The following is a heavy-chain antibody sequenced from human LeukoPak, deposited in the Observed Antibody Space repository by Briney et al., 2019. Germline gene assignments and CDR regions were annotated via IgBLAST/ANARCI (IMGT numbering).Heavy chain of an antibody. CDR2: IYYSGST. CDR3: ARASSGYYYAGLDY. V-gene: IGHV4-39*01. J-gene: IGHJ4*02. D-gene: IGHD3-22*01. CDR1: GGSISSSSYY. Sequence: SETLSLTCTVSGGSISSSSYYWGWIRQPPGQGLEWIGSIYYSGSTYYNPSLKSRVTIPVDTSKNQFSLKLSSVTAADTAVYYCARASSGYYYAGLDYWGQGTLVTVSS.